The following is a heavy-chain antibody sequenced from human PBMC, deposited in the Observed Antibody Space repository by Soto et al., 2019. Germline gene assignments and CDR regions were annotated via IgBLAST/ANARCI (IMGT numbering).Heavy chain of an antibody. CDR3: ARQAEDDYNYQALDS. V-gene: IGHV4-59*08. CDR1: GGSISSYY. Sequence: PSETLSLTCTVSGGSISSYYWSWIRQPPGKGLEWIGYIYYSGSTDYNPSLKSRVTISVDTSRNQFSLKLTSVTAADTAVYYCARQAEDDYNYQALDSWGQGTLVTVSS. D-gene: IGHD4-4*01. CDR2: IYYSGST. J-gene: IGHJ4*02.